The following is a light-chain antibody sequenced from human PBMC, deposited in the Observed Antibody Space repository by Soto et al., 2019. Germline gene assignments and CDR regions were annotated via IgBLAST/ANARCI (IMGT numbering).Light chain of an antibody. CDR1: DSIRNW. J-gene: IGKJ1*01. CDR2: RAS. V-gene: IGKV1-5*03. CDR3: HQYNTYWT. Sequence: DIEMTLSTSTLSASVGDTVNITRRASDSIRNWLAWYRQRPGKAPKLLIYRASTLETGVPSRFSGSGSGTEFTLTISSLQPDDFGSYYCHQYNTYWTFGQGTKVDI.